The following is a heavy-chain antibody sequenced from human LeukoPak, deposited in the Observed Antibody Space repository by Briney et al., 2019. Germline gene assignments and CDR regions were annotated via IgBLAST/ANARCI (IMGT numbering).Heavy chain of an antibody. J-gene: IGHJ3*02. V-gene: IGHV3-7*01. Sequence: GGSLRLSCAASGFTFSSYWMSWVRQAPGKGLEWVANIKQDGSEKYYVDSVKGRFTISRDNAKNSLYLQMNSLRAEDTAVYYCARYMRSGWYSNHDAFDIWGQGTMDTVSS. CDR1: GFTFSSYW. D-gene: IGHD6-19*01. CDR2: IKQDGSEK. CDR3: ARYMRSGWYSNHDAFDI.